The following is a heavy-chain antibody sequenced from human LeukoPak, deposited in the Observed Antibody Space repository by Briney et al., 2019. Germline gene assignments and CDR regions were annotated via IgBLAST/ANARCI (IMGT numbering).Heavy chain of an antibody. D-gene: IGHD3-3*01. CDR3: ARSYYDFWSGSIDY. Sequence: SETLSLTCTVSGGSIISYYWSWVRQPPGKGLEWIGYIYYTGSTNYNPSLKSRVTISVDTSESQFSLKLSSVTAADTAVYYCARSYYDFWSGSIDYWGQGTLVTVSS. CDR2: IYYTGST. CDR1: GGSIISYY. V-gene: IGHV4-59*08. J-gene: IGHJ4*02.